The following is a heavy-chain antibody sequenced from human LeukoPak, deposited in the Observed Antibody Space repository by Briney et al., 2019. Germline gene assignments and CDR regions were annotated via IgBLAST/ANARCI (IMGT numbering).Heavy chain of an antibody. D-gene: IGHD6-13*01. CDR2: ISSSSSYI. CDR3: ARDGAPEVSSWYGPYYYGMDV. Sequence: TGGSLRLSCAASGFTFSSYSMNWVRQAPGKGLEWVSSISSSSSYIYYADSVKGRFTISRDNAKNSLYLQMNSLRAEDTAVYYCARDGAPEVSSWYGPYYYGMDVWGQGTTVTVSS. CDR1: GFTFSSYS. V-gene: IGHV3-21*01. J-gene: IGHJ6*02.